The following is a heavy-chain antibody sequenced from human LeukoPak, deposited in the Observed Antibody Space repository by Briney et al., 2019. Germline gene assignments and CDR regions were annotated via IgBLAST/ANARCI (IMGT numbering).Heavy chain of an antibody. D-gene: IGHD6-13*01. J-gene: IGHJ4*02. Sequence: GGSLRLSCAASGLTFSNYAMNWVRQASGRGLEWVSGITDSGRKTYYADSVKGRFSISRDNSKDLLYLQMDSLRAEDTAVYYCVKLSSGSGSSFGFDSWGLGTLVTVSS. CDR1: GLTFSNYA. CDR3: VKLSSGSGSSFGFDS. V-gene: IGHV3-23*01. CDR2: ITDSGRKT.